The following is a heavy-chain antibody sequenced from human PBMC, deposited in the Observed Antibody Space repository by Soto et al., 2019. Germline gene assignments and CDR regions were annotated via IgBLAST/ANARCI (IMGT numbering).Heavy chain of an antibody. Sequence: PSETLSLTCTVSGGSVSSGSYYWSWIRQPPGKGLEWIGYIYYSGSTNYNPSLKSRVTISVDTSKNQFSLKLSSVTAADTAVYYCARVGYYYDSSGYYPDYWGQGTLVTVSS. CDR3: ARVGYYYDSSGYYPDY. CDR2: IYYSGST. V-gene: IGHV4-61*01. J-gene: IGHJ4*02. D-gene: IGHD3-22*01. CDR1: GGSVSSGSYY.